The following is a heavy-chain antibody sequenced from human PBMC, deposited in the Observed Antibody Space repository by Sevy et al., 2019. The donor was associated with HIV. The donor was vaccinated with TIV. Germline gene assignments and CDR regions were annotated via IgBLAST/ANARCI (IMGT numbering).Heavy chain of an antibody. Sequence: GGSLRLSCIASGFTFRNYGIHWVRQAPGKGLDWVAVIGYDGSDKYYADSVKGRFTISRDNSKNTLFVQMNSLRVEDKAVYYWAKERGGSYIPYFYGMDVWGQGTAVTVSS. CDR1: GFTFRNYG. CDR3: AKERGGSYIPYFYGMDV. J-gene: IGHJ6*02. V-gene: IGHV3-30*18. D-gene: IGHD1-26*01. CDR2: IGYDGSDK.